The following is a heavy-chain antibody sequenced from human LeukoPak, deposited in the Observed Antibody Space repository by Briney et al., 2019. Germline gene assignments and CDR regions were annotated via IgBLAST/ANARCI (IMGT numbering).Heavy chain of an antibody. J-gene: IGHJ6*02. CDR1: GYTFTSYG. CDR3: ARGVPKLYYYYGMDV. V-gene: IGHV1-18*01. CDR2: ISAYNGNT. Sequence: GASVKVSCKASGYTFTSYGISWVRQAPGQGLEGKGWISAYNGNTNDAQKLQGRVTMTTDTSTSTADMELRSLRSDDTAVYYCARGVPKLYYYYGMDVWGQGTTVTVSS. D-gene: IGHD1-1*01.